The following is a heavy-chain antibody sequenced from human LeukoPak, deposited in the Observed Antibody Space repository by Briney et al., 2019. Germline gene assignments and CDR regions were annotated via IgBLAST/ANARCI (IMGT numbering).Heavy chain of an antibody. CDR2: IWYDGSNK. D-gene: IGHD4-17*01. CDR1: GFTFSSYG. J-gene: IGHJ4*02. Sequence: GGSLRLSCAASGFTFSSYGMHWVRQAPGKGLEWVAVIWYDGSNKYYADSVKGRFTISRDNSKNTLYLQMNSPRAEDTAVYYCARASNRDDYGDYVGWGQGTLVTVSS. V-gene: IGHV3-33*01. CDR3: ARASNRDDYGDYVG.